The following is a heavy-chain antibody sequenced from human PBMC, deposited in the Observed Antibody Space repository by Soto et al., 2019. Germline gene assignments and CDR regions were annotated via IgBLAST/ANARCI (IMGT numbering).Heavy chain of an antibody. V-gene: IGHV3-21*01. CDR3: ARKNISNYEPVQIDY. CDR1: GFTFSSYS. Sequence: EVQLVESGGGLVKPGGSLRLSCAASGFTFSSYSMNWVRQAPGKGLEWVSSISSSSSYIYYADSVKGRFTISRDNAKNSLYLQMNSRRAEDTAVYYCARKNISNYEPVQIDYWGQGTLVTVSS. D-gene: IGHD4-4*01. CDR2: ISSSSSYI. J-gene: IGHJ4*02.